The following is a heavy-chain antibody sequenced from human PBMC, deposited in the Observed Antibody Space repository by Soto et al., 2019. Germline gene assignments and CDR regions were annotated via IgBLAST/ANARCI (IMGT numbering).Heavy chain of an antibody. CDR3: ASMTTVTHYYYYGMDV. CDR1: GFTFSSYA. D-gene: IGHD4-17*01. V-gene: IGHV3-23*01. J-gene: IGHJ6*02. CDR2: ISGSGGST. Sequence: HPGGSLRLSCAASGFTFSSYAMSWVRQAPGKGLEWVSAISGSGGSTYYADSVKGRFTISRDNSKNTLYLQMNSLRAEDTAVYYCASMTTVTHYYYYGMDVWGQGTTVTVSS.